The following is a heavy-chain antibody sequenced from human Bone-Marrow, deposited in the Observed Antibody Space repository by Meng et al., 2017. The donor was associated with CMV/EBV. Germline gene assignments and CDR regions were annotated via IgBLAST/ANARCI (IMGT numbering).Heavy chain of an antibody. Sequence: GESLKISCAASGFTFSDYYMSWIRQAPGKGLEWVSYISSSGSTIYYADSVKGRFTISRDNAKNSVYLQMNNLRVEDTAVYYCARDWPAPFDFWGQGTVVTVSS. CDR2: ISSSGSTI. CDR3: ARDWPAPFDF. J-gene: IGHJ4*02. D-gene: IGHD2-15*01. V-gene: IGHV3-11*04. CDR1: GFTFSDYY.